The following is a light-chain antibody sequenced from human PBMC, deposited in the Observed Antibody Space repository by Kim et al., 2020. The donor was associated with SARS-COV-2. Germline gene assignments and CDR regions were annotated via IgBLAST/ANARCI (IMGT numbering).Light chain of an antibody. J-gene: IGKJ1*01. CDR1: QSVSSN. CDR2: GAT. V-gene: IGKV3-15*01. Sequence: STGERATLSCRASQSVSSNLAWYQQKPGQAPRLLSYGATTRATGIPARFSGSGSGTEFTLTISSLQSEDFAVYYCQQYNNWPGWTFGQGTKVDIK. CDR3: QQYNNWPGWT.